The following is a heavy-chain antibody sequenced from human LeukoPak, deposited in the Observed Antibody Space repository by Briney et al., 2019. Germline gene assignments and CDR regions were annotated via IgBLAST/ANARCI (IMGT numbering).Heavy chain of an antibody. Sequence: SETLSLTCTVSGGSISGFFWSWIRQPPGKGLERIGNIFYSGSTYYSPSLRSRVTISLDTSRNQFSLKLNSVTAADTAVYYCAKSNGYGLVDIWGQGTMVTVSS. J-gene: IGHJ3*02. CDR2: IFYSGST. CDR3: AKSNGYGLVDI. CDR1: GGSISGFF. V-gene: IGHV4-59*12. D-gene: IGHD3-10*01.